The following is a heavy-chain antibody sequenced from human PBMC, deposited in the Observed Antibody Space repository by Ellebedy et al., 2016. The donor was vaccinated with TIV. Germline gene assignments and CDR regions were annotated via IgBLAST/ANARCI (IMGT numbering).Heavy chain of an antibody. D-gene: IGHD6-19*01. CDR3: TRATSGFDL. J-gene: IGHJ2*01. Sequence: GESLKISCAASRFTFSSHDMHWVRQATGKGLEWVSAIGTAGDTYYPDSVRGRFTISRENAKNSLYLQMNSLRAEDTAVYYCTRATSGFDLWGRGTLVTVSS. CDR2: IGTAGDT. V-gene: IGHV3-13*01. CDR1: RFTFSSHD.